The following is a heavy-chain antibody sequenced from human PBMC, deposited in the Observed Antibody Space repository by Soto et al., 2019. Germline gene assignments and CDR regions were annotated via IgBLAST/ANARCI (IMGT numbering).Heavy chain of an antibody. CDR2: IYYSGST. CDR3: ARASVNSGWYYTFDY. CDR1: GGSISSYY. Sequence: SETLSLTCTVSGGSISSYYWSWIRQPPGKGLEWIGYIYYSGSTNYNPSLKSRVTISVDTSKNQFSLKLSSVTAADTAVYYCARASVNSGWYYTFDYWGQGTLVTVSS. D-gene: IGHD6-19*01. J-gene: IGHJ4*02. V-gene: IGHV4-59*01.